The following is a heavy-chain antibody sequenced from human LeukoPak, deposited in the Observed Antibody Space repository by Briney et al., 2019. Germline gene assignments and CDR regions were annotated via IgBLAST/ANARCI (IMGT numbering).Heavy chain of an antibody. D-gene: IGHD5-18*01. Sequence: GGSLRLSCAVSGLTFSSSWKDWVRQAPGKGLEWVASINPDGNKKYSADSVKGRFTISRDNAENSLYLQMNSLRVEDTAFYYCARDLAYSRLDYWGQGMLVTVSS. CDR1: GLTFSSSW. V-gene: IGHV3-7*01. J-gene: IGHJ4*02. CDR3: ARDLAYSRLDY. CDR2: INPDGNKK.